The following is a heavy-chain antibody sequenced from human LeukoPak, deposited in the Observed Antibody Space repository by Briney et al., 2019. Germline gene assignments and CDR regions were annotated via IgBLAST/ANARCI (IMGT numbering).Heavy chain of an antibody. CDR1: GFTFSRHG. CDR2: ISNDGSRK. D-gene: IGHD3-3*01. J-gene: IGHJ4*02. V-gene: IGHV3-30*03. Sequence: GGSLRLSCVPSGFTFSRHGMHWVRQAPGKGLEWVAIISNDGSRKYHAHSVEGRFTISRDNSENTLYQQMDSLRAEDTAVYYCARDRAWNYFDYWGQGTLVTVSS. CDR3: ARDRAWNYFDY.